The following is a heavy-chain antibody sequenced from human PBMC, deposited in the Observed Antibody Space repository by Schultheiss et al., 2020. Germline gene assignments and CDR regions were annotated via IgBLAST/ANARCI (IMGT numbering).Heavy chain of an antibody. V-gene: IGHV4-30-2*01. CDR3: ARDNWNYVEAWFDP. CDR2: IYHSGST. CDR1: GGSISSGGYS. Sequence: SETLSLTCAVSGGSISSGGYSWSWIRQPPGKGLEWIGYIYHSGSTYYNPSLKSRVTISVDTSKNQFSLKLSSVTAADTAVYYCARDNWNYVEAWFDPWGQGTLVNVSS. D-gene: IGHD1-7*01. J-gene: IGHJ5*02.